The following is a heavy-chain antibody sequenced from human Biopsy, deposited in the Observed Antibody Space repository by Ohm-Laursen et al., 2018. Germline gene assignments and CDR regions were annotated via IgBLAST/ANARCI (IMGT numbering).Heavy chain of an antibody. Sequence: SETLSLTCSVSGGSIISYYWTWIRQPPGKGLEWIGHVYNGGISKYNPSLKSRVNISKDMSKNQFYLQVNSVTAANTAIYYCSRTPRGSFWSGSYKRGLWFDPWGQGTLVTVSS. D-gene: IGHD3-3*01. V-gene: IGHV4-59*01. CDR3: SRTPRGSFWSGSYKRGLWFDP. CDR2: VYNGGIS. CDR1: GGSIISYY. J-gene: IGHJ5*02.